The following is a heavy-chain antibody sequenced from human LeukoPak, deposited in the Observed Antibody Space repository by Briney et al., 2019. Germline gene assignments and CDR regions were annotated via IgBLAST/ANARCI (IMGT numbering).Heavy chain of an antibody. CDR1: GFTVSSNY. J-gene: IGHJ4*02. V-gene: IGHV3-66*02. Sequence: GGSLRLSCAASGFTVSSNYMSWVRQAPGKGLEWVSVIYRGGSTYYADSVKGRFTISRDNSKNTLYLQMNSLAIEDTAIYYCAKNRWGSVATPDSWGQGTVVTVSS. D-gene: IGHD5-12*01. CDR2: IYRGGST. CDR3: AKNRWGSVATPDS.